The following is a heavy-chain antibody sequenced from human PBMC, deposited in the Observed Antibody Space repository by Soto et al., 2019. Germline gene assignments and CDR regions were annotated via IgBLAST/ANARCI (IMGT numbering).Heavy chain of an antibody. V-gene: IGHV1-3*01. Sequence: VSVKVSCKASGYTFTSYYMHWVRQAPRQGLEWMGWINAGNGNTKDSKKFQGRVTITRDTSASTAYRELSSLRSEDTAVYYCARASPYSGYDYYDYGMDVWGEGTTVTVSS. CDR3: ARASPYSGYDYYDYGMDV. CDR1: GYTFTSYY. CDR2: INAGNGNT. J-gene: IGHJ6*04. D-gene: IGHD5-12*01.